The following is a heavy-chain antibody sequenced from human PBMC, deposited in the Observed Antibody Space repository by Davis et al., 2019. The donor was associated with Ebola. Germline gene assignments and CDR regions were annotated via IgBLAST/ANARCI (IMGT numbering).Heavy chain of an antibody. CDR1: GFTFSSYA. CDR2: ISGSGGST. Sequence: GGSLRLSCAASGFTFSSYAMSWVRQAPGKGLEWVSAISGSGGSTYYADSVKGRFTISRDNAKNSLSLQMNTLRAEDTAVYYCARGGYYGDSGYSHAAFDIWGQGTMVTVSS. D-gene: IGHD3-22*01. CDR3: ARGGYYGDSGYSHAAFDI. V-gene: IGHV3-23*01. J-gene: IGHJ3*02.